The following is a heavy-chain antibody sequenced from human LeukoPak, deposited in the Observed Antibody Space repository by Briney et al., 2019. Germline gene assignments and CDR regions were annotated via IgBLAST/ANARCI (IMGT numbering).Heavy chain of an antibody. J-gene: IGHJ4*02. V-gene: IGHV3-23*01. D-gene: IGHD2-2*01. CDR2: ISGSGGST. CDR3: ARRYCSSSSCTLDY. Sequence: GGSLRLSCAASGFTFSSYAMSWVRQAPGKGLEWVSGISGSGGSTYYADSVKGRFTISRDNAKNSLYLQMNSLRAEDTAVYYCARRYCSSSSCTLDYWGQGTLVTVSS. CDR1: GFTFSSYA.